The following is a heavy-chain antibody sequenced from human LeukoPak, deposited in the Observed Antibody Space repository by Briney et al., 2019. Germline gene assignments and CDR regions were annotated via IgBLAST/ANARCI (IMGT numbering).Heavy chain of an antibody. Sequence: SETLSLTCTVSSGSISSGDYYWGWIRQPPGKGLEWIGNIYYSGSTYYNPSLKSRVTISVDTSKNQFSLKLSSVTAADTAVYYCARDGWRGRYFDYWGQGTLVTVSS. D-gene: IGHD2-15*01. J-gene: IGHJ4*02. V-gene: IGHV4-39*07. CDR3: ARDGWRGRYFDY. CDR1: SGSISSGDYY. CDR2: IYYSGST.